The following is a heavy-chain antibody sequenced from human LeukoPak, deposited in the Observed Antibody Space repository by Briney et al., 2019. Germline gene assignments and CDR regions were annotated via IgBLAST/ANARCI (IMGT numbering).Heavy chain of an antibody. CDR3: ARDWFHAIDY. J-gene: IGHJ4*02. D-gene: IGHD2/OR15-2a*01. V-gene: IGHV3-11*04. CDR2: ISGSGSTI. CDR1: GFTFSDFY. Sequence: GGSLRLSCAASGFTFSDFYMSWIRQAPGKGLEWVSYISGSGSTIHYADSVKGRFTISRDNAQKSLYLQMNNLRAEDTAVYYCARDWFHAIDYWGQGTLVTVSS.